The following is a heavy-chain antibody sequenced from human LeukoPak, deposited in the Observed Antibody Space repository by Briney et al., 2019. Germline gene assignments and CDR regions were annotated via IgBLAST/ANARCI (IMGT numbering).Heavy chain of an antibody. V-gene: IGHV1-18*01. J-gene: IGHJ4*02. CDR2: ISAYNGNT. CDR3: AREGPQDCGGDCYEPY. Sequence: ASVKVSCKASGYTFTSYGISWVRQAPGQGLEWMGWISAYNGNTNYAQKLQGRVTMTTDTSTSTAYMELSSLRSEDTAVYYCAREGPQDCGGDCYEPYWGQGTLVTVSS. D-gene: IGHD2-21*02. CDR1: GYTFTSYG.